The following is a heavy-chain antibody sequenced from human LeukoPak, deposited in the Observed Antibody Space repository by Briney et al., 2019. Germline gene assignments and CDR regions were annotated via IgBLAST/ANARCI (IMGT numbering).Heavy chain of an antibody. CDR3: ARVDYGSVRFYDC. J-gene: IGHJ4*02. CDR1: GDSVSSNSAA. V-gene: IGHV6-1*01. D-gene: IGHD3-10*01. CDR2: SYYRSKWYN. Sequence: SQTLSLTCAISGDSVSSNSAAWNWIRQSPSRGLEWLGRSYYRSKWYNDYAVSVRSRITINPDTSKNQFSLRLNSVTPEDTAVYLCARVDYGSVRFYDCWGQGTLVTVSS.